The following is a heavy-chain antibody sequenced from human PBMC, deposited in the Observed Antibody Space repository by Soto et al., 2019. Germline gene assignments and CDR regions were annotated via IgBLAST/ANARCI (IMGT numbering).Heavy chain of an antibody. CDR1: GGSFSGYY. J-gene: IGHJ6*03. Sequence: SETLSLTCAVYGGSFSGYYWSWIRQPPGKGLEWIGEINHSGSTNYNPSLKSRVTISVDTSKNQFSLKLSSVTAADTAVYYCARATRYYYYYMDVWGKGTTVTVSS. CDR3: ARATRYYYYYMDV. D-gene: IGHD1-1*01. CDR2: INHSGST. V-gene: IGHV4-34*01.